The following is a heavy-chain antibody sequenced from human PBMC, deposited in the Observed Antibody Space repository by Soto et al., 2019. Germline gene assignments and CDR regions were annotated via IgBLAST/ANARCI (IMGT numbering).Heavy chain of an antibody. CDR2: ISGSGGST. J-gene: IGHJ4*02. CDR3: ANTVDYDFWSGYYAARTTAPN. Sequence: GGSLRLSCAASGFTFSSYAMSWVRQAPGKGLEWVSAISGSGGSTYYADSVKGRFTISRDNSKNTLYLQMNSLRAEDTAVYYCANTVDYDFWSGYYAARTTAPNWGQGTLVTVSS. D-gene: IGHD3-3*01. CDR1: GFTFSSYA. V-gene: IGHV3-23*01.